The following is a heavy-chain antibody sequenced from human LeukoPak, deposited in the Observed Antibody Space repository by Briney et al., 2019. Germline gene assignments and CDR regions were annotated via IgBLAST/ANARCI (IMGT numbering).Heavy chain of an antibody. J-gene: IGHJ5*02. D-gene: IGHD5-18*01. CDR1: GGSFSGYY. CDR2: INHSGST. V-gene: IGHV4-34*01. Sequence: PSETLSLTCAVYGGSFSGYYWSWIRQPPGKGLEWIGEINHSGSTNYNPSLKSRVTISVDTSKNQFSLKLSSVTAADTAVYYCARGSPRAAMVLRWFDPWGQGTLVTVSS. CDR3: ARGSPRAAMVLRWFDP.